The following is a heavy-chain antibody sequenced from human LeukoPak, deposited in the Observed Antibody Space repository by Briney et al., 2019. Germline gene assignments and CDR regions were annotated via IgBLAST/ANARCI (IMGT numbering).Heavy chain of an antibody. Sequence: EWVANIKEDGTETYYVDSVKGRFTISRDNAKNSLYLQMNSLRVEDTAVYYCAKGGRSLQTYWGQGTLVTVSS. CDR2: IKEDGTET. J-gene: IGHJ4*02. D-gene: IGHD5-24*01. V-gene: IGHV3-7*03. CDR3: AKGGRSLQTY.